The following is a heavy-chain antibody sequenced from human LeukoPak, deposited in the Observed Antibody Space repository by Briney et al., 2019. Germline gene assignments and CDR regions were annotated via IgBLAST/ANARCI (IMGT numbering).Heavy chain of an antibody. CDR2: ISSSGATK. CDR3: ARSYYYDSNIDY. Sequence: PGGSLRLSCEASGFTFNSNSMNWVRQTPGRGLEGISYISSSGATKEYADSVKGRFTISRDNARNLLFLEMNSLRDEDTAVYYCARSYYYDSNIDYWGQGTLVTVSS. CDR1: GFTFNSNS. V-gene: IGHV3-48*02. J-gene: IGHJ4*02. D-gene: IGHD3-22*01.